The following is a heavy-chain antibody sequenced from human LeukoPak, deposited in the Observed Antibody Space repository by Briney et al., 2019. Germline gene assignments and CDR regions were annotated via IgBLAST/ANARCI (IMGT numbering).Heavy chain of an antibody. CDR1: GYTLTSYY. CDR2: INPSGGST. D-gene: IGHD3-10*01. CDR3: ARESWRHFDY. J-gene: IGHJ4*02. Sequence: ASVKVSCKASGYTLTSYYMHWVRQAPGQGLEWMGIINPSGGSTSYAQKFQGGVTMTRDTSTSTVYMELSSLRSEDTAVYYCARESWRHFDYWGQGTLVTVSS. V-gene: IGHV1-46*01.